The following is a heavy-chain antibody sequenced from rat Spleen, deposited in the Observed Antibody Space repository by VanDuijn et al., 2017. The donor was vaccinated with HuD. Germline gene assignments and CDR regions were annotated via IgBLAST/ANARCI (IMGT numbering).Heavy chain of an antibody. V-gene: IGHV2S30*01. J-gene: IGHJ2*01. CDR2: MRYDGDT. CDR3: TRVGDNYFDY. Sequence: QVQLKESGPGLVQPSQTLSLTCTVSGFSLTDCSVHWVRQPPGKGLEWMGRMRYDGDTYYNSALKSRLNISRDTSKSQVFLKLNILQTEDTAIYYCTRVGDNYFDYWGQGVMVTVSS. CDR1: GFSLTDCS.